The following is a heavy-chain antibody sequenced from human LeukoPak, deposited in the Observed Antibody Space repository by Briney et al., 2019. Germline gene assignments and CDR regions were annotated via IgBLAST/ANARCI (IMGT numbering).Heavy chain of an antibody. CDR1: GGSFSGYY. J-gene: IGHJ4*02. V-gene: IGHV4-34*01. Sequence: SETLSLTCAVYGGSFSGYYWSWIRQPPGKGLEWIGEINHSGSTNYNPSLKSRVTISVDTSKNQFSLKLSSVTTADTAVYYCARAPRFYYLDYWGQGTLVTVSS. CDR2: INHSGST. CDR3: ARAPRFYYLDY.